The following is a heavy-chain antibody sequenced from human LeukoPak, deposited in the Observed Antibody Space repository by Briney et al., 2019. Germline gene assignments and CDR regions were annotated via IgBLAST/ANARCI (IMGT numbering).Heavy chain of an antibody. J-gene: IGHJ4*02. CDR2: ISSSSSYI. D-gene: IGHD4-17*01. Sequence: PGGSLRLSCAASGFTFSSYTMNWVRQAPGKGLEWVSAISSSSSYIYYADSVKGRFTISRHNAKRSLYLQMNSLRAEDTAVYYCARDLGGYGDYGTNFDYWGQGSLVTVSS. V-gene: IGHV3-21*01. CDR3: ARDLGGYGDYGTNFDY. CDR1: GFTFSSYT.